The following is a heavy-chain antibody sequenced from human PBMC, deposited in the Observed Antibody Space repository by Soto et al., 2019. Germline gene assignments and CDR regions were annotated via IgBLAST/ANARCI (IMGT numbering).Heavy chain of an antibody. CDR2: ITSASDYI. J-gene: IGHJ3*02. V-gene: IGHV3-21*01. CDR3: ARVGTGSSTPLDI. Sequence: GSLRLSCVASGFIFTRSTMNWVRQAPGKGLEWVSSITSASDYIFYADSVKGRFTISRDNAKNSLYLQMNSLRAEDTAVYYCARVGTGSSTPLDIWGQGTMVTVSS. CDR1: GFIFTRST. D-gene: IGHD3-9*01.